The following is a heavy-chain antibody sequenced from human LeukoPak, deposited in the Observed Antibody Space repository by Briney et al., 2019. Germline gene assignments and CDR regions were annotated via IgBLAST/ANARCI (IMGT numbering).Heavy chain of an antibody. CDR1: GFTVSSNY. Sequence: PGGSLRLSCAASGFTVSSNYMSWVRQAPGKGLEWVSVIYSGGSTYYADSAKGRFTISRDNSKNTLYLQMNSLRAEDTAVYYCARSGYSSGWYVGYFDYWGQGTLVTVSS. V-gene: IGHV3-53*01. J-gene: IGHJ4*02. CDR3: ARSGYSSGWYVGYFDY. D-gene: IGHD6-19*01. CDR2: IYSGGST.